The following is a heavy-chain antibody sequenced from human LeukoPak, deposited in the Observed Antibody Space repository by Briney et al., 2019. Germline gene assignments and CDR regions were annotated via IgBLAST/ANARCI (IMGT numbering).Heavy chain of an antibody. J-gene: IGHJ4*02. V-gene: IGHV4-59*01. CDR2: IYCSGSN. Sequence: KPSETLSLTCTVSGGSIRSYYWSWIRQPPGKGLEWIGYIYCSGSNNYNPSLKSRVSISVDTSKNQFSLKLSSVTAADTAVYYCARTGSTVTMLYPFDHWGQGTLVTVSS. D-gene: IGHD4-17*01. CDR1: GGSIRSYY. CDR3: ARTGSTVTMLYPFDH.